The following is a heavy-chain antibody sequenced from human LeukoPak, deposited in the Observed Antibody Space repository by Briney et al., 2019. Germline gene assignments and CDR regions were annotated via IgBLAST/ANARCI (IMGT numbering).Heavy chain of an antibody. CDR2: IYHSGST. CDR3: ARGGYSSSWYVINWFDP. Sequence: SETLSLTCTVSGGSINSYYWGWIRQPPGKGLEWIGSIYHSGSTYYNPSLKSRVTISVDTSKNQFSLKLSSVTAADTAVYYCARGGYSSSWYVINWFDPWGQGTLVTVSS. D-gene: IGHD6-13*01. CDR1: GGSINSYY. V-gene: IGHV4-38-2*02. J-gene: IGHJ5*02.